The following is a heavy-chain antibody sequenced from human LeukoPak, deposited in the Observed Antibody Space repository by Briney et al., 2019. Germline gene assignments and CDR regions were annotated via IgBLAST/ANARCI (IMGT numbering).Heavy chain of an antibody. CDR2: ISYDGSNK. J-gene: IGHJ4*02. CDR1: GFTFSSYA. V-gene: IGHV3-30*04. CDR3: ARGIPGYSSSWFDY. Sequence: GRSLRLSCAASGFTFSSYAMHWVRQAPGKGLEWVAVISYDGSNKYYADSVKGRFTISRDNSKNTLYLQMNSLRAEDTAVYYCARGIPGYSSSWFDYWGQGTLVTVSS. D-gene: IGHD6-13*01.